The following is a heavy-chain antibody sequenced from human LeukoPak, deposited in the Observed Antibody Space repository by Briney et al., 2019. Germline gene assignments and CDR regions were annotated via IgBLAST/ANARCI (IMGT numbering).Heavy chain of an antibody. CDR1: GYTFTGYY. CDR3: ASANYYDILDY. V-gene: IGHV1-2*06. Sequence: ASVKVSCKASGYTFTGYYMHWVRQAPGQGLEWMGRINPSSGGTNYAQKFQGRVTVTRDTSISTAYMELSRLRSDDTAVYYCASANYYDILDYWGQGTLVTVSS. D-gene: IGHD3-22*01. CDR2: INPSSGGT. J-gene: IGHJ4*02.